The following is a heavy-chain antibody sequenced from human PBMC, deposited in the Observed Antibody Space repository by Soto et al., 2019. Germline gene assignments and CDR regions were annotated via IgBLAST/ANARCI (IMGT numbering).Heavy chain of an antibody. J-gene: IGHJ4*02. CDR1: GGTFSSYA. D-gene: IGHD6-13*01. CDR2: IIPIFGTA. Sequence: ASVKVSCKASGGTFSSYAISWVRQAPGQGLEWMGGIIPIFGTANYAQKFQGRVTITADESTSTAYMELSSLRSEDTAVYYCARDIVGGYSSSWHYWGQGTLVTVSS. V-gene: IGHV1-69*13. CDR3: ARDIVGGYSSSWHY.